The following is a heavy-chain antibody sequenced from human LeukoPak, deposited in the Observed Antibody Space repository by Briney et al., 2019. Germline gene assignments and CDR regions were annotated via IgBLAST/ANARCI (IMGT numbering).Heavy chain of an antibody. J-gene: IGHJ4*02. Sequence: SXKASGYTFTGYYMHWVRQAPGQGLEWMGWINPNSGGTNYAQKFQGRVTMTRDTSISTAYMELSRLRSDDTAVYYCARDAYGVVGIDYWGQGTLVTVSS. CDR3: ARDAYGVVGIDY. CDR1: GYTFTGYY. V-gene: IGHV1-2*02. D-gene: IGHD3-3*01. CDR2: INPNSGGT.